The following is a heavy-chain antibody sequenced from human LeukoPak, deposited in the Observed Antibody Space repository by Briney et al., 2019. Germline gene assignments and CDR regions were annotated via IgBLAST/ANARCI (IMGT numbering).Heavy chain of an antibody. CDR1: GFTFRSHA. Sequence: GGSLRLSCVGSGFTFRSHAMSWVRQAPEKGLEFVSGIYENGGTTYYSDSVKGRFSISRDNSKNTLYLQMDSLRGEDTAVYYCAKDFRIGYSAHFDYWGQGALVTVSS. J-gene: IGHJ4*02. CDR3: AKDFRIGYSAHFDY. D-gene: IGHD2-21*01. CDR2: IYENGGTT. V-gene: IGHV3-23*01.